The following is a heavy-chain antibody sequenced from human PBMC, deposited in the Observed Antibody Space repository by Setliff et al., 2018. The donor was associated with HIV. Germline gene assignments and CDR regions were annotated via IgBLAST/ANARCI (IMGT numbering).Heavy chain of an antibody. V-gene: IGHV4-61*02. D-gene: IGHD2-2*01. J-gene: IGHJ4*02. Sequence: LSLTCTVSDSGTYYWSWIRQPAGKGLEWIGRVSSRGDTNYNPSLKSRVTISVDTSKNQFSLNLSPVTAADAGVYYCARQFCTATSCSWPFDYWGQGTLVTVSS. CDR2: VSSRGDT. CDR3: ARQFCTATSCSWPFDY. CDR1: DSGTYY.